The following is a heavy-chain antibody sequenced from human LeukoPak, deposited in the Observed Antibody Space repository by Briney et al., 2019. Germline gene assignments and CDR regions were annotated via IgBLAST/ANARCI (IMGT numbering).Heavy chain of an antibody. Sequence: PGGSLRLSCAASGFTFSSYSMNWVRQAPGKGLEWVSSISSSSSYIYYADSVKGRFTISRDNAKNSLYPQMNSLRAEDTAVYYCARGVLFWSGPSNYFDHWGQGTLVTVSS. CDR1: GFTFSSYS. V-gene: IGHV3-21*01. CDR3: ARGVLFWSGPSNYFDH. CDR2: ISSSSSYI. J-gene: IGHJ4*02. D-gene: IGHD3-3*01.